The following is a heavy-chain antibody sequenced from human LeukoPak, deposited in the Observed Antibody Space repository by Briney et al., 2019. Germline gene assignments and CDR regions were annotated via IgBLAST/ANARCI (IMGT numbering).Heavy chain of an antibody. D-gene: IGHD3-9*01. CDR1: GFTFSSYA. V-gene: IGHV3-23*01. CDR2: ISGSGGST. J-gene: IGHJ4*02. Sequence: GGSLRLSCAASGFTFSSYAMSWVRQAPGKGLEWVSAISGSGGSTYYADSVKGRFTISRDNSKNTLYLQMNSLRAEDTAVYYCAKDALRYFDWLFEGAFDYWGQGTLVTVSS. CDR3: AKDALRYFDWLFEGAFDY.